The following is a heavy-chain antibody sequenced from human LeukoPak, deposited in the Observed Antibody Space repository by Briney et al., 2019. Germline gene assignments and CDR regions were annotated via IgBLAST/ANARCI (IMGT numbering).Heavy chain of an antibody. Sequence: SETLSLTCTVSGGSISSYYWSWIRQPPGKGLEWIGYIYYSGSTDYSPSLKGRVTISVDTSKNQFSLRLSSVTAADTAVYYCARHSIRGIVTAGYYFDYWGQGTLVTVSS. D-gene: IGHD6-13*01. CDR3: ARHSIRGIVTAGYYFDY. V-gene: IGHV4-59*08. CDR1: GGSISSYY. J-gene: IGHJ4*02. CDR2: IYYSGST.